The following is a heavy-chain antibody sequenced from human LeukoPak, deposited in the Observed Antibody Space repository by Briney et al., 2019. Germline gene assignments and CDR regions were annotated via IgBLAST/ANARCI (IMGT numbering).Heavy chain of an antibody. J-gene: IGHJ4*02. CDR3: AKGSYYDSSGSFYFDY. D-gene: IGHD3-22*01. Sequence: GGSLRLSCAASGFTFSSYAMSWVRQAPGKGLEWVSGISGSGDNTYYADSVKGRFTISRNNSKNTLYVQVNSLGTEDTAAYYCAKGSYYDSSGSFYFDYWGQGTLVTVSS. V-gene: IGHV3-23*01. CDR1: GFTFSSYA. CDR2: ISGSGDNT.